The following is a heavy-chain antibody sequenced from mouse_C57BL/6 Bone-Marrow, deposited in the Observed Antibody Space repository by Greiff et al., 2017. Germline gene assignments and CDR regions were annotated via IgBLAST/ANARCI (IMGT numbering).Heavy chain of an antibody. Sequence: VQLQQSGAELVRPGSSVKLSCKASGYTFTSYWMDWVKQRPGQGLEWIGNIYPSDSETHYKQKFKDKATLTVDKSSSTAYMPLSSLTSEDSAVYYCACRYYYGTLYDVYYWGRGTSVAVSS. CDR2: IYPSDSET. CDR3: ACRYYYGTLYDVYY. J-gene: IGHJ4*01. CDR1: GYTFTSYW. V-gene: IGHV1-61*01. D-gene: IGHD1-1*01.